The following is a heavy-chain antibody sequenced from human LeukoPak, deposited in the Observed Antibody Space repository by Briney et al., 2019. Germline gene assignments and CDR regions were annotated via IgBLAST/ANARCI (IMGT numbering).Heavy chain of an antibody. J-gene: IGHJ4*02. D-gene: IGHD6-19*01. CDR1: GFTFSSYA. Sequence: PGGSLRLSCAASGFTFSSYAMSWVRQAPGKGLEWVSAISGSGGSTYYADSVKGRFTISGDDSKNTLYLQMNSLRAEDTAVYYCAKDIEEKGSGWYDYWGQGTLVTVSS. CDR3: AKDIEEKGSGWYDY. CDR2: ISGSGGST. V-gene: IGHV3-23*01.